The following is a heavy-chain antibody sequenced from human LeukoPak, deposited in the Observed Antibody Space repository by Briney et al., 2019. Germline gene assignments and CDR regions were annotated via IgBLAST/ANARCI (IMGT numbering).Heavy chain of an antibody. V-gene: IGHV1-2*02. CDR2: INPNSGDT. CDR3: AKANEDFYFDP. D-gene: IGHD1-1*01. CDR1: GCTFTVYY. Sequence: ASVKVSCKASGCTFTVYYTHWVRQAAGQGLEWMGWINPNSGDTSCAQKFQGRVTMTRDMSINTAYMELSRLRSDDTAVYYCAKANEDFYFDPWGQGTLVTVSS. J-gene: IGHJ5*02.